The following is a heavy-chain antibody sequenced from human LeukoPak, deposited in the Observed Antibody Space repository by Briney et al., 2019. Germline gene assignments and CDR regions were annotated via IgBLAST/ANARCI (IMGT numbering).Heavy chain of an antibody. CDR3: ARAGDSSGYYYAPNHDAFDI. CDR1: GFTFSSYA. V-gene: IGHV3-23*01. Sequence: GGSLRLSCAASGFTFSSYAMSWVRQAPGKGLEWVSNISGSSGRGGSTYYADSVKGRFTISRDNAKNSLYLQMNSLRAEDTAVYYCARAGDSSGYYYAPNHDAFDIWGQGTMVTVSS. CDR2: ISGSSGRGGST. D-gene: IGHD3-22*01. J-gene: IGHJ3*02.